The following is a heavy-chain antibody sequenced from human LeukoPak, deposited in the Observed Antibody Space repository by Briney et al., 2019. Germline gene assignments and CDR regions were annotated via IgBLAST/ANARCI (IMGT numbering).Heavy chain of an antibody. CDR3: ASRDHMTTVTVNYYYYYYMDV. D-gene: IGHD4-17*01. V-gene: IGHV3-30*02. CDR1: GFTFSSYG. CDR2: IRYDGSNK. Sequence: GGSLRLSCAASGFTFSSYGMHWVRQAPGKGLEWVAFIRYDGSNKYYADSVKGRFTISRDNSKNTLYLQMNSLRAEDTAVYYCASRDHMTTVTVNYYYYYYMDVWGKGTTVTVSS. J-gene: IGHJ6*03.